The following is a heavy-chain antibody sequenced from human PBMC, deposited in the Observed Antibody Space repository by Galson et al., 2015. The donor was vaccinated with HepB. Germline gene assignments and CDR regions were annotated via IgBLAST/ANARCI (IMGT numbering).Heavy chain of an antibody. J-gene: IGHJ6*02. Sequence: SVKVSCKASGYTFTDYYIHWMRQAPGQGLEWVGEVNPSGGGTAYAPKFQGRLAMTGDTSASTVYMELSSLKDDDTAVYYCARIRSASGLDVWGQGTTVTVSS. V-gene: IGHV1-46*01. CDR2: VNPSGGGT. D-gene: IGHD2-15*01. CDR1: GYTFTDYY. CDR3: ARIRSASGLDV.